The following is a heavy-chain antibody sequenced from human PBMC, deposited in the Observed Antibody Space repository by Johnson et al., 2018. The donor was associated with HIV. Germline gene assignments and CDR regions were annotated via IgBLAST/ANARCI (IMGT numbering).Heavy chain of an antibody. V-gene: IGHV3-11*04. J-gene: IGHJ3*02. CDR2: ISSSGSTI. Sequence: QVQLVESGGGLVKPGGSLRLSCAASGFTFSNYWMHWVRQAPGKGLEWVSYISSSGSTIYYADSVKGRFTISRDNAKNSLYLQMNSLRAEDTAVYYCAKERRAPRAFDIWGQGTMVTVSS. CDR3: AKERRAPRAFDI. CDR1: GFTFSNYW.